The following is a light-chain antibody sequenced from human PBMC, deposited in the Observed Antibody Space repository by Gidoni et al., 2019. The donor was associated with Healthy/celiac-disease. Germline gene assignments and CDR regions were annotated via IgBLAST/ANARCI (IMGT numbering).Light chain of an antibody. CDR1: QSVSSSY. J-gene: IGKJ1*01. Sequence: IVLTQSPGTLSLSPGERATLSCRASQSVSSSYLAWYQQKPGQAPRLLIYGASSRATGIPDRCSGSGTGTDCTLTSSRLEPEDFAVYYCQQYGSSPRTFGQGTKVEIK. CDR3: QQYGSSPRT. CDR2: GAS. V-gene: IGKV3-20*01.